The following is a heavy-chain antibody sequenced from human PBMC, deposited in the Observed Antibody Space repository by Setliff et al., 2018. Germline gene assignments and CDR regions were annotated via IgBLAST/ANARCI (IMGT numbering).Heavy chain of an antibody. Sequence: PGESLKISCKGSGYSFTSYRISWVRQMPGKGLEWMGRIDPSDSYTNYSPSFQGHVTISGDKSISTAYLQWGSLKASDTAMYYCARIRRDIVVVVGATPDYYDYMDVWGKGTTVTVSS. D-gene: IGHD2-15*01. CDR3: ARIRRDIVVVVGATPDYYDYMDV. J-gene: IGHJ6*03. V-gene: IGHV5-10-1*01. CDR1: GYSFTSYR. CDR2: IDPSDSYT.